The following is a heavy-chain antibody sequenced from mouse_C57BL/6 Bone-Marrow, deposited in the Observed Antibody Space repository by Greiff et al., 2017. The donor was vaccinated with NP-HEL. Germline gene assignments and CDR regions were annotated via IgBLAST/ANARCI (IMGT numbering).Heavy chain of an antibody. Sequence: EVKLVESGGGLVQPGGSMKLSCVASGFTFSNYWMNWVRQSPEKGLEWVAQIRLKSDNYATHYAESVKGRFTISRDDSKSSVYLQMNNLRAEDTGIYYCIARSWFAYWGQGTLVTVSA. V-gene: IGHV6-3*01. J-gene: IGHJ3*01. CDR1: GFTFSNYW. CDR3: IARSWFAY. CDR2: IRLKSDNYAT.